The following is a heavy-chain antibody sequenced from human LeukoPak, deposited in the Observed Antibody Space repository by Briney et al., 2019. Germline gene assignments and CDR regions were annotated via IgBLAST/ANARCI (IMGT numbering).Heavy chain of an antibody. D-gene: IGHD5-12*01. V-gene: IGHV3-23*01. CDR2: ISGSGGST. J-gene: IGHJ3*02. CDR1: GFTFSRYA. CDR3: AKGRGYSGYLDAFDI. Sequence: PGGSLRLSCAASGFTFSRYAMSWVRQAPGKGLEWVSAISGSGGSTYYADSVKGRFTITRDNSKNTLYLQMNSLRAEDTAVYYCAKGRGYSGYLDAFDIWGQGTMVTVSS.